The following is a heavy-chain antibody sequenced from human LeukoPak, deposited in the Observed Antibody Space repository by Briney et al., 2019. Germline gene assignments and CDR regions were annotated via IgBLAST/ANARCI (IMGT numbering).Heavy chain of an antibody. CDR1: GGSISSYY. CDR3: ARRAAAADFDY. D-gene: IGHD6-13*01. Sequence: SETLSLTRTVSGGSISSYYWGWIRQPPGKGLEWIGSIYYSGSTYYNPSLKSRVTISVDTSKNQFSLKLSSVTAADTAVYYCARRAAAADFDYWGQGTLVTVSS. J-gene: IGHJ4*02. V-gene: IGHV4-39*01. CDR2: IYYSGST.